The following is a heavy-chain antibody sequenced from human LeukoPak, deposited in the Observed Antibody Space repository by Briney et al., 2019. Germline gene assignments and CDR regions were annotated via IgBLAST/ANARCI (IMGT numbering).Heavy chain of an antibody. CDR1: GFTFDDYA. V-gene: IGHV3-73*01. Sequence: GGSLRLSCAASGFTFDDYAMHWVRQASGKGLEWVGRITTKPSNYATAYAASVKGRFTISRDDSENTAYLQMSSLKTEDTAVYFCTTYRSGHYWGQGTLVTVSS. D-gene: IGHD6-19*01. CDR3: TTYRSGHY. CDR2: ITTKPSNYAT. J-gene: IGHJ4*02.